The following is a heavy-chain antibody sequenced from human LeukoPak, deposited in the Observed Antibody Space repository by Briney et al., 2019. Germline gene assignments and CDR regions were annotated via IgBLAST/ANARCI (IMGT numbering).Heavy chain of an antibody. D-gene: IGHD6-6*01. CDR3: AKDHSSSCDFDY. V-gene: IGHV3-30*02. CDR1: GFTFSSYG. CDR2: IRYDGSNK. Sequence: GGSLRLSCAASGFTFSSYGMHWVRQAPGKGLEWVAFIRYDGSNKYYADSVKGRFTISRDNSKNTLYLQMNSLRAEDTAAYYCAKDHSSSCDFDYWGQGTLVTVSS. J-gene: IGHJ4*02.